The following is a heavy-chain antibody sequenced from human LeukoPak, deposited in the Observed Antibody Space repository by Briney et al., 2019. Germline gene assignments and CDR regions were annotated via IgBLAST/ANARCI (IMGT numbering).Heavy chain of an antibody. CDR2: INWNGGST. CDR1: GFTFDDYG. CDR3: ARSGLGVYYYDTRGFDY. J-gene: IGHJ4*02. V-gene: IGHV3-20*04. D-gene: IGHD3-22*01. Sequence: PGGSLRLSCAASGFTFDDYGMSWVRQAPGKGLEWVSGINWNGGSTGYADSVKGRFTISRDNAKNSLYLQMNSLRAEDTALYYCARSGLGVYYYDTRGFDYWGQGTLVTVSS.